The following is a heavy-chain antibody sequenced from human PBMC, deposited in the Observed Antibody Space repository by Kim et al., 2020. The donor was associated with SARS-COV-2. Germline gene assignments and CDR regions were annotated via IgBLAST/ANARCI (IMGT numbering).Heavy chain of an antibody. CDR2: ISGNGDRT. D-gene: IGHD2-15*01. CDR1: GWTCRNYA. V-gene: IGHV3-23*01. Sequence: GGSLRLSCVASGWTCRNYAMSWVRQAPGKGLEWVSGISGNGDRTYNADSVKGRFTISRDNSKNMLYLQMNSLRAEDTAVYYCAKSPDLGHWSGGSCGYFDPWGQGTLVTVSS. CDR3: AKSPDLGHWSGGSCGYFDP. J-gene: IGHJ5*01.